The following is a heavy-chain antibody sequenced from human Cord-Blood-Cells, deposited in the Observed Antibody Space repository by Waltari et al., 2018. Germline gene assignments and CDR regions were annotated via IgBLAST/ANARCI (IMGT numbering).Heavy chain of an antibody. Sequence: QVQLVQSGAAVKKPGDSVKVSCTASGYTFPGYYIHCVRQAPGQGLEWMGWINPNSGGTNYAQKFQGRVTMTRDTSISTVYMELSRLRSDDTAVYYCASGEVVPAANNFDYWGQGTLVTVSS. V-gene: IGHV1-2*02. D-gene: IGHD2-2*01. CDR1: GYTFPGYY. J-gene: IGHJ4*02. CDR3: ASGEVVPAANNFDY. CDR2: INPNSGGT.